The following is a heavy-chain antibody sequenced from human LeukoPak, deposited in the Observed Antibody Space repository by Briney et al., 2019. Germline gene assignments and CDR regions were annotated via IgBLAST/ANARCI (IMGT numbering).Heavy chain of an antibody. CDR2: INPNSGGT. D-gene: IGHD2-2*01. CDR3: AREGRYCSSTSCFDY. Sequence: RASVKVSCKASGYTFTGYYMHWVRQAPGQGLEWMGWINPNSGGTNYAQKFQGRVTMTRDTSISTAYMELSRLRSDDTAVYYCAREGRYCSSTSCFDYWGQGTLVTVSS. CDR1: GYTFTGYY. V-gene: IGHV1-2*02. J-gene: IGHJ4*02.